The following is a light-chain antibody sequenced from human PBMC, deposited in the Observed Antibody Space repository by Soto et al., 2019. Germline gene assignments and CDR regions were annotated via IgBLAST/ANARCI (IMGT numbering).Light chain of an antibody. CDR3: QQYHTYPCT. J-gene: IGKJ1*01. Sequence: DIQMTQSPSTVSASVGDRVTITCRASQSINSWLAWYQQKPGKAPKLLIYKASSLESGVPSRFSGSGSGTEFTLTISSLQHDDFATDYCQQYHTYPCTFGQGTKVEI. CDR2: KAS. CDR1: QSINSW. V-gene: IGKV1-5*03.